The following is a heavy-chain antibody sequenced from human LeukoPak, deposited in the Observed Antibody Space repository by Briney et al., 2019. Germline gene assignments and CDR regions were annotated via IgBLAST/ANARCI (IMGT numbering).Heavy chain of an antibody. J-gene: IGHJ4*02. Sequence: GGSLGLSCAASGFTVSSNYMSWVRQAPGKGLEWVSVIYSGGSTYYADSVKGRFSISRDNSKNTLYLQMDSLRGEDTAVYDCAKDFRIGYSAHFDYWGQGALVTVSS. CDR2: IYSGGST. CDR1: GFTVSSNY. V-gene: IGHV3-53*01. D-gene: IGHD2-21*01. CDR3: AKDFRIGYSAHFDY.